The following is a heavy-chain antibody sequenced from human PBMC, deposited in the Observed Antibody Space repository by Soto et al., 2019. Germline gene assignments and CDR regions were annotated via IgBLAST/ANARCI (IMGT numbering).Heavy chain of an antibody. J-gene: IGHJ6*02. CDR3: VRQGYGPLHGLVDV. Sequence: PSETLSLTCTVSGGSMSGYYWSWIRLPPGKPMEWIGYVHDSWGAAYNPSLRGRVAISLDTSKSQFSLSLTSVSATDTAMYYCVRQGYGPLHGLVDVWGQGTTVT. CDR1: GGSMSGYY. D-gene: IGHD5-18*01. CDR2: VHDSWGA. V-gene: IGHV4-59*08.